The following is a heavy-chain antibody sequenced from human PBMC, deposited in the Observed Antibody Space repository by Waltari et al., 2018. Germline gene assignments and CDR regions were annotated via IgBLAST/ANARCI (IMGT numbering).Heavy chain of an antibody. V-gene: IGHV3-74*01. D-gene: IGHD3-9*01. CDR2: INSDGSTI. J-gene: IGHJ4*02. CDR1: GFTFSSYW. CDR3: ASAYYDILD. Sequence: EVQLEESGGGLVQPGGSLRLSCAASGFTFSSYWMHWVRQAPGKGLVWVSRINSDGSTISYADSVKGRFTISRDNAKNTLYLQMNSLSAEDTALYYCASAYYDILDWGQGTLVTVSS.